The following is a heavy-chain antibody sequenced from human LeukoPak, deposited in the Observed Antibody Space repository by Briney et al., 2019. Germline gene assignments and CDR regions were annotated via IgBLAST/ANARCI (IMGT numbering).Heavy chain of an antibody. V-gene: IGHV1-18*01. D-gene: IGHD4-17*01. CDR3: ALMTRHDYGDYGVLDY. J-gene: IGHJ4*02. Sequence: GASVKVSCKASGYTFTSYGISWVRQAPGQGVEGMGWISAYNGNTNYAQKLQGRVTMTTDTSTSTDYMELRSLRSDDTAVYYCALMTRHDYGDYGVLDYWGQGTLVTVSS. CDR2: ISAYNGNT. CDR1: GYTFTSYG.